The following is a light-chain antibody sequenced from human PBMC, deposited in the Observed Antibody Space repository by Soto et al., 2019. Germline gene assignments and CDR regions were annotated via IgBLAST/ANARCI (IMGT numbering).Light chain of an antibody. CDR3: WHGV. Sequence: QAVVTQEPSFSVSPGGTVTITCGLTSGSVSTSCYPMWSLQIPGQAPRTLNYSTNTRSSGVPDRFSGSNLGNKAALTITGAQTEVCAVPGWWHGVFGGGTKLTVL. J-gene: IGLJ3*02. V-gene: IGLV8-61*01. CDR1: SGSVSTSCY. CDR2: STN.